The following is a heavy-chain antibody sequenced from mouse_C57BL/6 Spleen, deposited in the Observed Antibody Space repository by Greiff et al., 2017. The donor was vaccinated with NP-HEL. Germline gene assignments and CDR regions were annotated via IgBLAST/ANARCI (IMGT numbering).Heavy chain of an antibody. CDR3: AKTYYGSRGMDY. CDR1: GFSLTSYG. D-gene: IGHD1-1*01. V-gene: IGHV2-5*01. CDR2: IWRGGST. J-gene: IGHJ4*01. Sequence: VQVVESGPGLVQPSQSLTITCTASGFSLTSYGVHWVRQSPGKGLEWLGVIWRGGSTDYNADFMSRLSITKDNSKSQVFFKMNSLQADDTAIYYCAKTYYGSRGMDYWGQGTSVTVSS.